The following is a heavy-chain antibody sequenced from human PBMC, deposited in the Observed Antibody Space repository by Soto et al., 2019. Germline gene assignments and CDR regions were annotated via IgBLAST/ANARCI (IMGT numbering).Heavy chain of an antibody. CDR3: ARGAMAKFDY. Sequence: SVKVSCKASGGTFGSHGVAWVRQAPGQGLEWMGGFIAMLGTPTYAKKVQGRATITADESLTSSYLELRSLRSEDTAVYFCARGAMAKFDYWGQGTVVTSPQ. D-gene: IGHD5-18*01. V-gene: IGHV1-69*13. J-gene: IGHJ4*02. CDR1: GGTFGSHG. CDR2: FIAMLGTP.